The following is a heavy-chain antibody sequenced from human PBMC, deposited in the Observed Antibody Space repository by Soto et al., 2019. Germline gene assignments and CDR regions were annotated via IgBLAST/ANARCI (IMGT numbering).Heavy chain of an antibody. J-gene: IGHJ4*02. D-gene: IGHD3-22*01. Sequence: PGGSLRLSCAASGFTFSSYWMHWVRQVPGKGLVWVSRISSDGSSTSYADSVKGRFTISRDNAKNTLYLQMNSLRAEDTAVYYCARDVYYYDSSGYSDYWGQGTLVTVSS. CDR1: GFTFSSYW. V-gene: IGHV3-74*01. CDR3: ARDVYYYDSSGYSDY. CDR2: ISSDGSST.